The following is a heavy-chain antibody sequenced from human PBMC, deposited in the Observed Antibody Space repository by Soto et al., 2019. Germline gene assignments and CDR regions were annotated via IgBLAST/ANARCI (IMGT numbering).Heavy chain of an antibody. Sequence: SETLSLTCAVSGGSISSDGYSWSWIRQPPGKGLEWIGYIYHSGSTYYNPSLKSRVTISVDRSKNQFSLKLSSVTAADTAVYYCARVALGYCSSTSCYGGWFDPWGQGTLVTVSS. D-gene: IGHD2-2*01. CDR1: GGSISSDGYS. CDR3: ARVALGYCSSTSCYGGWFDP. CDR2: IYHSGST. J-gene: IGHJ5*02. V-gene: IGHV4-30-2*01.